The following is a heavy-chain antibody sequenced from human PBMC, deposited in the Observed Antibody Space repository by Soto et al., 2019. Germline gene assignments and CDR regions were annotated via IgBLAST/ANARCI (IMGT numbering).Heavy chain of an antibody. D-gene: IGHD2-8*02. V-gene: IGHV4-59*01. CDR3: ARGTTGTSYFFDY. CDR1: GGSISNYY. J-gene: IGHJ4*02. Sequence: LSLTCTVSGGSISNYYWSWIRQPPGKGLEWIGYIYFSGGTNYNPSLKSRATISIDTSKNQFSLKLTSVTAADTAVYYCARGTTGTSYFFDYWGQGTLVTVSS. CDR2: IYFSGGT.